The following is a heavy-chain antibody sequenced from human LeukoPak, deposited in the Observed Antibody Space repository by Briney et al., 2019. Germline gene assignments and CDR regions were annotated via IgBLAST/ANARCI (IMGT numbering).Heavy chain of an antibody. D-gene: IGHD2-15*01. J-gene: IGHJ6*02. CDR1: GFTFSDYY. V-gene: IGHV3-11*01. CDR3: ARDGSEAATLYYYYGMDV. CDR2: ISSSGSTI. Sequence: PGGSLRLSCAASGFTFSDYYMSWIRQAPGKGLEWVSYISSSGSTIYYADSVKGRFTISRDNAKNSLYLQMNSLRAEDTAVYYCARDGSEAATLYYYYGMDVWGQGTTVTVSS.